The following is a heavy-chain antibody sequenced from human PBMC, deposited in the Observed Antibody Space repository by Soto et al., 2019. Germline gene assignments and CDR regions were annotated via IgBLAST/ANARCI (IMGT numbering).Heavy chain of an antibody. CDR1: GFTFSNAW. CDR2: IKSKTDGGTT. V-gene: IGHV3-15*01. CDR3: TTGELGLSEAFDI. D-gene: IGHD3-10*01. Sequence: EVQLVESGGGLVKPGGSLRLSCAASGFTFSNAWMSWVRQAPGKGLEWVGRIKSKTDGGTTDYAAPVKGRFTISRDESKNTLYMQMNSLKTEATAVYYCTTGELGLSEAFDIWGPGSWVTVSS. J-gene: IGHJ3*02.